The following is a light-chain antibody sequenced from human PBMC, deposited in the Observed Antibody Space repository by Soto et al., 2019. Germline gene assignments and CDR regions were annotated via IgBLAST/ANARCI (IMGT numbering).Light chain of an antibody. V-gene: IGKV3-15*01. J-gene: IGKJ5*01. CDR1: ENVKFN. CDR3: KQYNCGRPHV. Sequence: EIVMTQSPATLSVSPGEGATLSWRASENVKFNLAWYQQRPGQAPRLLFYNASTRAPSFPASFSGSGSGTDYILAISSLQCADVAVDFFKQYNCGRPHVVGPGTRLEIK. CDR2: NAS.